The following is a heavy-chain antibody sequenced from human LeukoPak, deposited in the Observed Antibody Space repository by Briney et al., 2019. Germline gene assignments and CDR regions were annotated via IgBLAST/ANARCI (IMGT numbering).Heavy chain of an antibody. V-gene: IGHV3-21*01. J-gene: IGHJ6*03. D-gene: IGHD6-6*01. CDR3: ARDGSSPTYYYYMDV. CDR1: GFIFRDYN. Sequence: PGGSLRLSCAASGFIFRDYNLNWVRQAPGKGLEWVSFVSSRSTTIFYADPVKGRFTISRDNAKHSLYLQMNSLRAEDTAVYYCARDGSSPTYYYYMDVWGRGTPVTVSS. CDR2: VSSRSTTI.